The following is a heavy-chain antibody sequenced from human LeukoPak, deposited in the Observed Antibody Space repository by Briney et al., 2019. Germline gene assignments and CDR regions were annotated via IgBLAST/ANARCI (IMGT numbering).Heavy chain of an antibody. V-gene: IGHV4-59*01. Sequence: SETLSLTCTVSGGSISSYYGSWIRQPPGKGLEWIGYIYYSGSTNYNPSLKSRVTISVDTSTNQFSLKLTSVTAADTAVYYCARGPTFYDYVWGSYRYYYGMDVWGQGTTVTVSS. D-gene: IGHD3-16*02. J-gene: IGHJ6*02. CDR3: ARGPTFYDYVWGSYRYYYGMDV. CDR2: IYYSGST. CDR1: GGSISSYY.